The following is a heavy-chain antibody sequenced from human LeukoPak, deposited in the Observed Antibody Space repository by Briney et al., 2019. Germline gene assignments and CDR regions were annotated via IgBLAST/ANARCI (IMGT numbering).Heavy chain of an antibody. J-gene: IGHJ4*02. D-gene: IGHD2-2*01. CDR3: ARDLTPVLPSLPDHY. CDR2: ISYDGSNK. V-gene: IGHV3-30*04. Sequence: GRSLRLSCAASGFTFSSYAMHWVRQAPGKGLEWVAVISYDGSNKYYADSVKGRFTISRDNSKNTLYLQMNSLRAEDTAVYYCARDLTPVLPSLPDHYWGQGTLATVSS. CDR1: GFTFSSYA.